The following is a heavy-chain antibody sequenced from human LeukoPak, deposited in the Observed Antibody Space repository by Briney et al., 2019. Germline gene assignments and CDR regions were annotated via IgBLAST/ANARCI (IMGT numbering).Heavy chain of an antibody. V-gene: IGHV1-69*05. CDR2: IIPIFGTA. Sequence: SVKVSCKASGGTFSSYAISWVRQAPGQGLEWMGGIIPIFGTANYAQKFQGRVTITTDESTSTAYMELSSLGSEDTAVYYCASSVVIRPGYFDYWGQGTLVTVSS. J-gene: IGHJ4*02. CDR1: GGTFSSYA. D-gene: IGHD3-22*01. CDR3: ASSVVIRPGYFDY.